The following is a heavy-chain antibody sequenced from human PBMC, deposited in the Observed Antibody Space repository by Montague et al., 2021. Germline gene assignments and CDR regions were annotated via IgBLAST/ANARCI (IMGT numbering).Heavy chain of an antibody. D-gene: IGHD1-26*01. Sequence: SETLSLTCDIYVDSFTDYYWGWIRQTPGKGLEWIGETNHRGTTKSNPSLKTRVSLSLDTSKSQLSLTLQSVTAADTAVYYCVAIRWERQTRNYFEQWGPGILVSASS. CDR3: VAIRWERQTRNYFEQ. V-gene: IGHV4-34*01. CDR2: TNHRGTT. CDR1: VDSFTDYY. J-gene: IGHJ4*02.